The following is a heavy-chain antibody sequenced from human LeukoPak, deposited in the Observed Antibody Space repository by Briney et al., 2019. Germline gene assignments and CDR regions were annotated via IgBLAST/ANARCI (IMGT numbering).Heavy chain of an antibody. CDR1: GYTFGSYA. D-gene: IGHD6-19*01. V-gene: IGHV1-3*04. CDR2: INTGNGNT. Sequence: ASVKVSCTASGYTFGSYAMHWVRQAPGQRLEWMAWINTGNGNTKYSQKFQGRVTMTRDTSASTAYMELSSLRSEDTAVYYCTRPVAPRNAFDIWGQGTMVTVSS. J-gene: IGHJ3*02. CDR3: TRPVAPRNAFDI.